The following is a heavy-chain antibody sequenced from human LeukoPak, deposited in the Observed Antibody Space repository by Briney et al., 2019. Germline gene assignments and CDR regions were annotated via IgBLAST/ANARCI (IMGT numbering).Heavy chain of an antibody. Sequence: SLTCTVSGCSITGDCYYWSWIRPHPGKGLEGMGYIYYSGSTYYNPSLNSRVIISVATSSNEYFLKRSSVSAADAAVYYCASSGYGSGIDYWGQGILVTVSS. D-gene: IGHD3-10*01. CDR2: IYYSGST. CDR3: ASSGYGSGIDY. CDR1: GCSITGDCYY. J-gene: IGHJ4*02. V-gene: IGHV4-31*03.